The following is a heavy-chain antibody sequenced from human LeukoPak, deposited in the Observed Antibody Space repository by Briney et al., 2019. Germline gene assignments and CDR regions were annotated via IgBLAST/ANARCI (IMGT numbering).Heavy chain of an antibody. CDR2: VSGGRGST. CDR1: GFTFNSYG. Sequence: PGGSLRLSCVTSGFTFNSYGMSWVRQAPGKGLEWVAAVSGGRGSTHYADSVTGRFTISRDSSRNTLYLQMNSLRADGTAVYYCARGRGDGYNLVFDWFDPWSQGTLVTVSS. V-gene: IGHV3-23*01. D-gene: IGHD5-24*01. J-gene: IGHJ5*02. CDR3: ARGRGDGYNLVFDWFDP.